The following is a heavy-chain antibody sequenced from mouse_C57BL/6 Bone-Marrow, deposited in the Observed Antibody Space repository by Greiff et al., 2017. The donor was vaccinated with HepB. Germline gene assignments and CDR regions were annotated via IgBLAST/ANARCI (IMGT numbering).Heavy chain of an antibody. V-gene: IGHV1-81*01. CDR3: ARLTTVVFDY. J-gene: IGHJ2*01. CDR2: IYPRSGNT. Sequence: QVTLKESGAELARPGASVKLSCKASGYTFTSYGISWVKQRTGQGLEWIGEIYPRSGNTYYNEKFKGQATLTADKSSSTAYMELRSLTSEDSSVYFCARLTTVVFDYWGQGTTLTVSS. D-gene: IGHD1-1*01. CDR1: GYTFTSYG.